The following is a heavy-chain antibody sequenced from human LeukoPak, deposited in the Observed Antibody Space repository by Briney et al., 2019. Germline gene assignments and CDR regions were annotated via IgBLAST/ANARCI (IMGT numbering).Heavy chain of an antibody. D-gene: IGHD2-15*01. CDR3: ARYRRPWYFDL. J-gene: IGHJ2*01. CDR2: ITGGGDIT. V-gene: IGHV3-23*01. CDR1: GFTYSSYA. Sequence: GGSLRLSCAASGFTYSSYAMSWVRQAPGKGLEWVSTITGGGDITKYADSVKGRFTISRDDPKNTLYLQMNSLRADDTAVYYCARYRRPWYFDLWGRGTLVTVSS.